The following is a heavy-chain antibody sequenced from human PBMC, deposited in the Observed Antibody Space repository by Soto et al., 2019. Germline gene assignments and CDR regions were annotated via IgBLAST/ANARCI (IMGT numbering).Heavy chain of an antibody. CDR2: IVSDGSAI. D-gene: IGHD3-3*02. J-gene: IGHJ3*02. Sequence: GGSLRLSCAVSGFPFSFYGFHWVRQSPGKGLEWLGVIVSDGSAIYHADSLEGRFFISRDNSKDILYLQMNSLRVEDTAVYYCARDDAFDNENGFHMWGQGTMLTVSS. CDR3: ARDDAFDNENGFHM. V-gene: IGHV3-33*01. CDR1: GFPFSFYG.